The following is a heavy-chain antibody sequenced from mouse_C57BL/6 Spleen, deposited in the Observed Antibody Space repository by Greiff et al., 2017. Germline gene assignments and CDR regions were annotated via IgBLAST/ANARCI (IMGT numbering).Heavy chain of an antibody. CDR2: IDPETGGT. V-gene: IGHV1-15*01. CDR3: TVRDSNFSAWFAY. J-gene: IGHJ3*01. CDR1: GYTFTDYE. Sequence: QVQLQQSGAELVRPGASVTLSCKASGYTFTDYEMHWVKQTPVHGLEWIGAIDPETGGTAYNQKFKGKAILTADKSSSTAYMELRSLTSEDSAVYYCTVRDSNFSAWFAYWGQGTLVTVSA. D-gene: IGHD2-5*01.